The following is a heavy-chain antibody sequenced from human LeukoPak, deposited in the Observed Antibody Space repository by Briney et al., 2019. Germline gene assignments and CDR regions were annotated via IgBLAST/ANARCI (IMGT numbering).Heavy chain of an antibody. J-gene: IGHJ6*04. CDR1: GFTFNNAW. D-gene: IGHD3-10*02. Sequence: GGSLRLSCAASGFTFNNAWMSWVRQAPGKGLEWVANIKQDGSEKYYVDSVKGRFTISRDNAKNSLYLQMNSLRAEDTAVYYCAELGITMIGGVWGKGTTVTISS. CDR2: IKQDGSEK. CDR3: AELGITMIGGV. V-gene: IGHV3-7*01.